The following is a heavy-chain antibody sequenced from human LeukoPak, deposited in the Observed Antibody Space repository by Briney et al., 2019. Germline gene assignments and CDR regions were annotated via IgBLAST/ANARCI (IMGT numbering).Heavy chain of an antibody. D-gene: IGHD3-10*01. CDR1: GGSIHSY. J-gene: IGHJ5*02. Sequence: SSETLSLTCTVSGGSIHSYWSWIRQPAGKGLEWIGRISGSGTITYNPALQSRLTISIDTSKNQFSLKLMSVTAADTAVYYCARDSGTKGEVKFDPWGQGTLVTVSS. V-gene: IGHV4-4*07. CDR3: ARDSGTKGEVKFDP. CDR2: ISGSGTI.